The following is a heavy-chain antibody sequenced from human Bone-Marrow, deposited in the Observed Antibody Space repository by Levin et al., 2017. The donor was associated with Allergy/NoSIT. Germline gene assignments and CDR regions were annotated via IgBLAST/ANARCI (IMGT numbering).Heavy chain of an antibody. CDR1: GYTFTGYY. J-gene: IGHJ4*02. CDR3: ATTSKYCTNGVCYIFDY. V-gene: IGHV1-2*04. D-gene: IGHD2-8*01. Sequence: ASVKVSCKASGYTFTGYYMHWVRQAPGQGLEWMGWINPNSGGTNYAQKFQGWVTMTRDTSISTAYMELSRLRSDDTAVYYCATTSKYCTNGVCYIFDYWGQGTLVTVSS. CDR2: INPNSGGT.